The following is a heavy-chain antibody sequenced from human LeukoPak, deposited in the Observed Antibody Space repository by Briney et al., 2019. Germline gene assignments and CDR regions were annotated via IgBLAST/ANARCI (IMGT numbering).Heavy chain of an antibody. CDR2: IYHSGST. CDR3: ARKVVPAASGGGVNWFDP. CDR1: GGSISSGGYY. J-gene: IGHJ5*02. D-gene: IGHD2-2*01. Sequence: PSETLSLTCTVSGGSISSGGYYWSWIRQPPGKGLEWIGYIYHSGSTYYNPSLKSRVTISVDRSKNQFSLKLSSVTAADTAVYYCARKVVPAASGGGVNWFDPWGQGTLVTVSS. V-gene: IGHV4-30-2*01.